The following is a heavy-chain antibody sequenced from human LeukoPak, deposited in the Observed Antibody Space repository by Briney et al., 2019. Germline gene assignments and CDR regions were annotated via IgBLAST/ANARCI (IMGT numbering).Heavy chain of an antibody. CDR3: AREGGQWLVGYYFDY. V-gene: IGHV4-61*02. J-gene: IGHJ4*02. CDR1: GYSISSGYF. Sequence: SETLSLTCTVSGYSISSGYFWSWIRQPAGKGLEWIGRISSTGRTDYNPSLTSRVTISVDTSKNQISLKLSSVTAADTAVYYCAREGGQWLVGYYFDYWGQGTLVTVSS. D-gene: IGHD6-19*01. CDR2: ISSTGRT.